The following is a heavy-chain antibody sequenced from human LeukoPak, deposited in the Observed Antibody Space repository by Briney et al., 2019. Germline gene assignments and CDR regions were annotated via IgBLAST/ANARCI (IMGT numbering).Heavy chain of an antibody. D-gene: IGHD3/OR15-3a*01. Sequence: GESLKISCKGSGYSFSSYWIGWVRQMPGKGLEWMGMIYPGDSETRYSPSFEGQATMSADKSINTAYLQWSSLKASDTATYYCAGWTGIYLSNYFDFWGQGTLVTVSS. CDR1: GYSFSSYW. J-gene: IGHJ4*02. V-gene: IGHV5-51*01. CDR2: IYPGDSET. CDR3: AGWTGIYLSNYFDF.